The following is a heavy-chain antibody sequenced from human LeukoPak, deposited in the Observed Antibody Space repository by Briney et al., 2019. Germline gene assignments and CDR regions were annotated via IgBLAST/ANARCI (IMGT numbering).Heavy chain of an antibody. J-gene: IGHJ4*02. Sequence: GASVKVSCKASGYTFTSYGISWVRQAPGQGLEWMGWIITHNGNTNYTQKLKGRVTMTTDTSTTTAYMELRSLRSDDTAVYYCARGYCSSTSCYAVDYWGQGTLVAVSS. CDR2: IITHNGNT. CDR1: GYTFTSYG. V-gene: IGHV1-18*01. D-gene: IGHD2-2*01. CDR3: ARGYCSSTSCYAVDY.